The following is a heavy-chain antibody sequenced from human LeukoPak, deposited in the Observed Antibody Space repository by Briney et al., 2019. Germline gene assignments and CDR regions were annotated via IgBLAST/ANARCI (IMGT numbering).Heavy chain of an antibody. CDR2: IQAKAYGGAT. V-gene: IGHV3-49*04. Sequence: GGSLRLSCSTSGFTFGDYAMSWVRQAPGKGLEWVGFIQAKAYGGATKYAASVNGRFSISRDDSQSIANLQMNDLKTEDTAVYYCTRAPHPRCSSSGCYLDYWGQGTLVTVSA. J-gene: IGHJ4*02. CDR1: GFTFGDYA. D-gene: IGHD2-2*01. CDR3: TRAPHPRCSSSGCYLDY.